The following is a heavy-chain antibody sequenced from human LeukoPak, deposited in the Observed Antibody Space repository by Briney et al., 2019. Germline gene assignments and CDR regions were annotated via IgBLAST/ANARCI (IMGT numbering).Heavy chain of an antibody. J-gene: IGHJ4*02. CDR2: IYYSGST. CDR1: GGSISSYY. V-gene: IGHV4-59*01. CDR3: ARAFTGYCNGGTCYSDN. Sequence: SETLSLTCTVSGGSISSYYWSWIRQPPGKGLEWIGYIYYSGSTNYNPSLKSRVTISVDTSKNQFSLKLSSVTAADTAVYYCARAFTGYCNGGTCYSDNWGQGTLVTVSS. D-gene: IGHD2-15*01.